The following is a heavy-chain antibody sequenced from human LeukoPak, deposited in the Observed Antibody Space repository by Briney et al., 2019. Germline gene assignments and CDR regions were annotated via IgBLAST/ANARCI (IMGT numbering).Heavy chain of an antibody. CDR2: ISKSGDGI. V-gene: IGHV3-11*04. J-gene: IGHJ4*02. CDR1: TFTFIPGW. CDR3: VRVGYSYGSLDY. D-gene: IGHD5-18*01. Sequence: GGSLRLSCEASTFTFIPGWMSWVRQAPGKGLEWVSYISKSGDGIYYVDSVKGRFTISRDNAKNSLYLQMNSLRAEDTAFYYCVRVGYSYGSLDYWGQGTLVTVSS.